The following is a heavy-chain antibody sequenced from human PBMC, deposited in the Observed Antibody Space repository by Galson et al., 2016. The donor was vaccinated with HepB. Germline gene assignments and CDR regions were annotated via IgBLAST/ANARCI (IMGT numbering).Heavy chain of an antibody. CDR3: ARESSSWYQNWFDP. V-gene: IGHV4-59*12. Sequence: ETLSLTCTVSGVSTKSYYWSWIRQPPGKGLEWIGYIYYSGTTNYNPSLGSRVTMSVDTSKNQFSLNLSSVTAADTAVYYCARESSSWYQNWFDPWGQGTLVTVSS. J-gene: IGHJ5*02. CDR2: IYYSGTT. CDR1: GVSTKSYY. D-gene: IGHD6-13*01.